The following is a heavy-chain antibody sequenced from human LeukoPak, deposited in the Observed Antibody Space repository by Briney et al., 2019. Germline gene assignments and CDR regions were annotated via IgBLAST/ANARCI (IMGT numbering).Heavy chain of an antibody. Sequence: GGSLRLSCAVSGFTFSDHFMSWVRQAPGKGLDWVGRSRNKIYSYTTEYAASVKGRFTISRDDSTNSLYLQMNSLKNEDTAVYYCARVGPWVNPDYYYYYMEVWGKGTTVTVSS. CDR3: ARVGPWVNPDYYYYYMEV. V-gene: IGHV3-72*01. J-gene: IGHJ6*03. D-gene: IGHD1-14*01. CDR2: SRNKIYSYTT. CDR1: GFTFSDHF.